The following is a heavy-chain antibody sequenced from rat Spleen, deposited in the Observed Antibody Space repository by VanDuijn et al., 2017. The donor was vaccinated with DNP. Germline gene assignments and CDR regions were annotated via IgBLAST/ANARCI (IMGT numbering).Heavy chain of an antibody. CDR2: IWSDGST. CDR3: TREGGFAY. V-gene: IGHV2-15*01. J-gene: IGHJ3*01. Sequence: QVQLKESGPGLVQPSQTLSLTCTVSGFSLTSYGVSWVRQPPGKGLEWVGVIWSDGSTNYNAALASRLSISRDTSKSQVFLKMNSLQTEDTAIYFCTREGGFAYWGQGTLVTVSS. CDR1: GFSLTSYG.